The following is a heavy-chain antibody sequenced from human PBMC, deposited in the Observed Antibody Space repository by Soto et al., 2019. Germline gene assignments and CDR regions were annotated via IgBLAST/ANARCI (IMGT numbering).Heavy chain of an antibody. J-gene: IGHJ4*02. CDR2: MNPNSGNT. Sequence: QVQLVQSGAEVKKPGASVKVSCKASGYTFTSYDINWVRQATGQGLEWMGWMNPNSGNTGYAQKFQGRGTRPSNTSISTGYMELCSRRSENAAVYYCARTLYGDNVDYWGQGPLVTVSS. V-gene: IGHV1-8*01. CDR3: ARTLYGDNVDY. CDR1: GYTFTSYD. D-gene: IGHD4-17*01.